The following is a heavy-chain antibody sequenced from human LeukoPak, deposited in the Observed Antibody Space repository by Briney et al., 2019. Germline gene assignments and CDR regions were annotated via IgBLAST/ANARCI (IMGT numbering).Heavy chain of an antibody. J-gene: IGHJ5*02. Sequence: ASVKVSCTVSGYTLTELSMHWVRQAPGQGLEWMGGFDPEDGETIYAQKFQGRVTMTEDTSTDTAYMELRSLRSEDTAVYYCATDIVGVVAATPGFHPWGQGTLVTVSS. CDR1: GYTLTELS. CDR2: FDPEDGET. V-gene: IGHV1-24*01. D-gene: IGHD2-15*01. CDR3: ATDIVGVVAATPGFHP.